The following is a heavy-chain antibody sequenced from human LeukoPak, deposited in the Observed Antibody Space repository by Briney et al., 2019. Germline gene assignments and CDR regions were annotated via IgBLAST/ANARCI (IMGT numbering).Heavy chain of an antibody. CDR2: IGSSASGSTV. D-gene: IGHD3-10*01. CDR1: GFTFSDYY. CDR3: ARLAGSGRRDYYYGMDV. V-gene: IGHV3-11*01. Sequence: GGSLRLSCAASGFTFSDYYMSWIRQAPGKGLEWVSYIGSSASGSTVNFAASVKGRFTISRDNAKNSLYLQMNTLRAEDTAVYYCARLAGSGRRDYYYGMDVWGRGTTVTVSS. J-gene: IGHJ6*04.